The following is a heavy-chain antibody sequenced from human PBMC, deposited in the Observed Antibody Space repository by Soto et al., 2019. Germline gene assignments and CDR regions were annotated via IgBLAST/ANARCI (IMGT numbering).Heavy chain of an antibody. CDR1: GGSISSSNYC. D-gene: IGHD6-19*01. CDR3: ARRYGWLYFDY. CDR2: IFYSGST. Sequence: PSETLSLTCTVSGGSISSSNYCWGWIRQPPGKGLEWIGTIFYSGSTYYNPSLKSRVTISVDTSKNQFSLKLTSVTAADTALYYCARRYGWLYFDYWGQGSLVTVPQ. V-gene: IGHV4-39*01. J-gene: IGHJ4*02.